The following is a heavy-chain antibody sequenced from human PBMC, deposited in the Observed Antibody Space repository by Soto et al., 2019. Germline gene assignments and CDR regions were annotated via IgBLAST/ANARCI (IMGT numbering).Heavy chain of an antibody. CDR2: IVVGSGNT. V-gene: IGHV1-58*01. CDR3: AAGNDAAGYYYYGMDV. J-gene: IGHJ6*02. Sequence: SVKVSCKASGFTFTSSAVQWVRQARGQRLEWIGWIVVGSGNTNYAQKFQERVTITRDMSTSTAYMELSSLRSEDTAVYYCAAGNDAAGYYYYGMDVWGQGTTVTVSS. D-gene: IGHD6-13*01. CDR1: GFTFTSSA.